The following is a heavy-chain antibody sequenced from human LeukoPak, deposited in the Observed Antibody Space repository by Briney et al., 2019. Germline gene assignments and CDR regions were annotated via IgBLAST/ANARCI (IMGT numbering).Heavy chain of an antibody. D-gene: IGHD6-19*01. Sequence: ASVKDSCKASGYTFTGYYLHWVRQAPGQGLEWMGWINPDSSGTTDAAKCQGRVTRTRDTSINAVYMDRSRLGADDTDVYSCARELAVAGTGPADYWGQGTLVTVSS. V-gene: IGHV1-2*02. CDR1: GYTFTGYY. J-gene: IGHJ4*02. CDR3: ARELAVAGTGPADY. CDR2: INPDSSGT.